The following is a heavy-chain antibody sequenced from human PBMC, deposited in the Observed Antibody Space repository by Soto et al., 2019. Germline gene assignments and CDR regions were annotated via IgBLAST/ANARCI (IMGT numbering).Heavy chain of an antibody. CDR3: ARDLVGATVGFDY. V-gene: IGHV4-34*01. Sequence: QVQLQQWGAGLLKPSETLSLTCAVYGGSFSGYYWSWIRQPPGKGLEWIGEINHSGSTNYNPSLKSRVTISVDTSKNQFSRKLSSVTAADTAVYYCARDLVGATVGFDYWGQGTLVTVSS. D-gene: IGHD1-26*01. CDR1: GGSFSGYY. J-gene: IGHJ4*02. CDR2: INHSGST.